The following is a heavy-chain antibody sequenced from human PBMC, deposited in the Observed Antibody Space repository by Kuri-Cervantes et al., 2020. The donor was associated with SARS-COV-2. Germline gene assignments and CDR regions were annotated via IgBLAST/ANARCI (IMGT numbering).Heavy chain of an antibody. Sequence: ESLKISCTVSGGSISSSSYYWGWIRQPPGKGLEWIGSIYYSGSTYYNPSLKSRVTISVDTSKNQFSLKLSSVSAADTAAYYCARGRQFWDIVVVVAARWFDPWGQGTLVTVSS. CDR2: IYYSGST. CDR1: GGSISSSSYY. V-gene: IGHV4-39*01. J-gene: IGHJ5*02. D-gene: IGHD2-15*01. CDR3: ARGRQFWDIVVVVAARWFDP.